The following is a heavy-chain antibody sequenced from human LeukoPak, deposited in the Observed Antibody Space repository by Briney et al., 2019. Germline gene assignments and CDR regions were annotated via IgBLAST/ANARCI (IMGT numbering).Heavy chain of an antibody. Sequence: PSETLSLTCTVSGGSISSSSYDWGWIRQPPGKGLEWIGSIYYSGSTYYTPSLKSRVTISVDTSKSQFSLKLSSVTAADTAVYYCARACGDYLDWGNWFDPWGQGTLVTVSS. D-gene: IGHD2-21*02. CDR1: GGSISSSSYD. V-gene: IGHV4-39*07. J-gene: IGHJ5*02. CDR3: ARACGDYLDWGNWFDP. CDR2: IYYSGST.